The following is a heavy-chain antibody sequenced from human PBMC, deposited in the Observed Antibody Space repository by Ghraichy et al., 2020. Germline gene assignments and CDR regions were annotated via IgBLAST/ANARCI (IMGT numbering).Heavy chain of an antibody. Sequence: SETLSLTCAVYGGSFSGYYWSWIRQPPGKGLEWIGEINHSGSTNYNPSLKSRGTISVDTSKNQFSLKLSSVTAADTAVYYCARGREAARRWGWFDPWGQGTLVTVSS. V-gene: IGHV4-34*01. D-gene: IGHD6-6*01. CDR3: ARGREAARRWGWFDP. J-gene: IGHJ5*02. CDR1: GGSFSGYY. CDR2: INHSGST.